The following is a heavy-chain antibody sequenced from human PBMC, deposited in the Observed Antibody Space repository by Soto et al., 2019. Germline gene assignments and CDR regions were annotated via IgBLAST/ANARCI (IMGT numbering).Heavy chain of an antibody. D-gene: IGHD2-8*01. J-gene: IGHJ4*02. CDR1: GFTFSHYA. Sequence: PGGSLRLSCAGSGFTFSHYAMSWVRQAPGKGLEWVAATSYDGSNKYYADSVKGRFIISRDNSKNTLDLQMNTLRAEDTAVYYCAGLYYGGDSVNNFWGQGSPVTVSS. CDR3: AGLYYGGDSVNNF. V-gene: IGHV3-30-3*01. CDR2: TSYDGSNK.